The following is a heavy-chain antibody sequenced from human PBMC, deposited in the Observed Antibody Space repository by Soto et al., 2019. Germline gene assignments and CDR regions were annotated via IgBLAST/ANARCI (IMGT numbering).Heavy chain of an antibody. CDR2: VYYTGTT. CDR3: ARDFAGRGPFDP. Sequence: PSWTLSLTCTVSNVSITSSYWNWILQSPGKGLEWIGFVYYTGTTKYNPSLRSRVTISVDTSKNEFSLKLTSVTTADTGFYSCARDFAGRGPFDPWGPGTLVTVSS. D-gene: IGHD1-26*01. V-gene: IGHV4-59*01. CDR1: NVSITSSY. J-gene: IGHJ5*01.